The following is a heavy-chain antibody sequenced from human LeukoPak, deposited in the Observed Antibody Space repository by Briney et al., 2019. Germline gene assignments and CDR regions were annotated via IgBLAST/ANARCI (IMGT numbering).Heavy chain of an antibody. CDR2: ISYDGSNK. CDR1: GFTFSNYG. CDR3: ASSYSGSSDY. J-gene: IGHJ4*02. D-gene: IGHD1-26*01. Sequence: GGSLRLSCAASGFTFSNYGMHWVRQAPGKGLEWVAVISYDGSNKYYADSVKGRFTISRDDSKNTLYLQLNSLRAEDTAVYYCASSYSGSSDYWGQGTLVTVSS. V-gene: IGHV3-30*03.